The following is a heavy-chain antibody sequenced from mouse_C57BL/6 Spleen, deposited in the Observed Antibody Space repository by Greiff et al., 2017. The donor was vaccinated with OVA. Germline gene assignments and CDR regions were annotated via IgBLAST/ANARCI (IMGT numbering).Heavy chain of an antibody. CDR1: GYTFNSYW. CDR3: AQNWDVDY. V-gene: IGHV1-64*01. J-gene: IGHJ2*01. D-gene: IGHD4-1*01. CDR2: IHPNSGST. Sequence: QVQLQQPGAELVKPGASVKLSCKASGYTFNSYWMHWVKQRPGQGLEWIGMIHPNSGSTNYNEKFKSKATLTVDKSSSTAYMQLSSLTSDNSAVYYCAQNWDVDYWGQGTTLTVSS.